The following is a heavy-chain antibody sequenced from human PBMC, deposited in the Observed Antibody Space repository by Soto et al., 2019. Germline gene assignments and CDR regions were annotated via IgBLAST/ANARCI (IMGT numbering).Heavy chain of an antibody. CDR2: IIPMFETV. Sequence: QEQLLQSGAEVRKPGSSVKVSCKASGGTFNNYAVSWVRQAPGQGLEWMGGIIPMFETVNYAQRFQGRLKIAADESTSTAYMELTSPTSAYTAIYFCARGLRTGNYGMDVWGQGTTVTVSS. CDR3: ARGLRTGNYGMDV. D-gene: IGHD2-15*01. V-gene: IGHV1-69*01. J-gene: IGHJ6*02. CDR1: GGTFNNYA.